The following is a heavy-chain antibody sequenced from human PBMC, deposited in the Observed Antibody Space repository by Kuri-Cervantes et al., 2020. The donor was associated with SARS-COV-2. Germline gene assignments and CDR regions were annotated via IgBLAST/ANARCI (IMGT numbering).Heavy chain of an antibody. Sequence: KVSCKGSGYSLTTYWIGWVRQMPGKGLEWMGIIYPGDSDTRYSPSFQGQVTISADKSISTAYLQWSSLKASDTAMYCCARRDFGSGSYYLDYWGQGTLVTVSS. CDR2: IYPGDSDT. CDR3: ARRDFGSGSYYLDY. V-gene: IGHV5-51*01. J-gene: IGHJ4*02. D-gene: IGHD3-10*01. CDR1: GYSLTTYW.